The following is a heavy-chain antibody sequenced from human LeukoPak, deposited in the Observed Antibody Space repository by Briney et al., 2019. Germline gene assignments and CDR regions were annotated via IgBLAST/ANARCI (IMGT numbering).Heavy chain of an antibody. V-gene: IGHV4-61*01. J-gene: IGHJ3*02. D-gene: IGHD1-26*01. Sequence: SETLSLTCTVSGASVSSASYWTWIRQPPGKGVEWIAHIYNGVNTNYNPSLKSRVTISVDTSKNQFSLRLNSVTAADTAVYYCAKDGQLLRLGAFDIWGQGTMVTVSS. CDR3: AKDGQLLRLGAFDI. CDR1: GASVSSASY. CDR2: IYNGVNT.